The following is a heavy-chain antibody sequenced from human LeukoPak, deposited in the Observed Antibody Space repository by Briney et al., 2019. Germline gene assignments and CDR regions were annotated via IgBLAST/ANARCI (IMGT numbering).Heavy chain of an antibody. Sequence: GGSLRLSCAASGFTFSSYWMSWVRQAPGKGLEWVANIKQDGSEKYYVDSVKGRFTISRDNAKNSLYLQMSSLRAEDTAVYYCARDAGQQAHDYWGQGTLVTVSS. CDR2: IKQDGSEK. CDR1: GFTFSSYW. V-gene: IGHV3-7*05. D-gene: IGHD6-13*01. CDR3: ARDAGQQAHDY. J-gene: IGHJ4*02.